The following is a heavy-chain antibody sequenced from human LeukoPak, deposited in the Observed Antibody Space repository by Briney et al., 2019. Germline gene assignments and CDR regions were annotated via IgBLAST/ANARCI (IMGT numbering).Heavy chain of an antibody. CDR3: ARDIAVAGTRGAFDI. J-gene: IGHJ3*02. CDR1: GGSISSYY. D-gene: IGHD6-19*01. Sequence: PSETLSLTCTVSGGSISSYYWSWIRQPPGKGLEWIGYIYCSGSTNYNPSLKSRVTISVDTSKNQFSLKLSSVTAADTAVYYCARDIAVAGTRGAFDIWGQGTMVTVSS. CDR2: IYCSGST. V-gene: IGHV4-59*01.